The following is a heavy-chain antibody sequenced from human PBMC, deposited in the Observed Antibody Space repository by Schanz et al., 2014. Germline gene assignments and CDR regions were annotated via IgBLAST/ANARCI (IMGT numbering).Heavy chain of an antibody. CDR2: INSSGGGT. V-gene: IGHV1-46*03. D-gene: IGHD3-22*01. CDR3: AGAFDSSGYYFDY. J-gene: IGHJ4*02. Sequence: QVQVEQSGPEVKKPGASVTVSCQASGYTFSFTSYNVHWVRQAPGQGLEWMGYINSSGGGTSYAQKFQDRLTMTRDASTSTVYMELSGLRSEDTAVYYCAGAFDSSGYYFDYWGQGTLVTVSS. CDR1: GYTFSFTSYN.